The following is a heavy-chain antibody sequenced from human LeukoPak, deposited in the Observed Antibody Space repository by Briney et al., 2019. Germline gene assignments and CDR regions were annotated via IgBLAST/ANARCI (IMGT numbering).Heavy chain of an antibody. J-gene: IGHJ3*02. CDR3: ARVGYSSSWYDAFDI. CDR1: GGSTSSGDYY. Sequence: SETLSLTCTVSGGSTSSGDYYWSWIRQPPGTGLEWIGYIYYSGSTYYNPSLKSRVTISVDTSKNQFSLKLSSVTAADTAVYYCARVGYSSSWYDAFDIWGQGTMVTVSS. V-gene: IGHV4-30-4*08. CDR2: IYYSGST. D-gene: IGHD6-13*01.